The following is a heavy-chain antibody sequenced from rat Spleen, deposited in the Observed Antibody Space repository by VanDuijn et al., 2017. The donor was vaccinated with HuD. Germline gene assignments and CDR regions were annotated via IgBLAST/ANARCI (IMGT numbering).Heavy chain of an antibody. Sequence: QVQLKESGPGLVQPSQTLSLTCTVSGFSLSSSHVSWVRQPPGKGLEWMGVTWIDGNTAYNSLLKSRLSISRDTSKSQVFLKVNSLQAEDTATYYCARDRTGPFDYWGQGVMVTVSS. V-gene: IGHV2-43*01. J-gene: IGHJ2*01. CDR2: TWIDGNT. D-gene: IGHD4-2*01. CDR3: ARDRTGPFDY. CDR1: GFSLSSSH.